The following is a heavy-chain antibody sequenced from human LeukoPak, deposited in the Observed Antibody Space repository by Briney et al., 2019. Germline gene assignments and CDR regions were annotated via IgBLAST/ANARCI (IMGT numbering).Heavy chain of an antibody. V-gene: IGHV3-23*01. CDR3: ARWYCSSTSCYYDY. J-gene: IGHJ4*02. CDR2: ISGSGGST. D-gene: IGHD2-2*01. CDR1: GFTFITYA. Sequence: GGSLRLSCPASGFTFITYAMSWVRQAPGKGLEWVSGISGSGGSTYYADSVRGRFTISRDNSKNTLYLQMNSLRAEDTAVYYCARWYCSSTSCYYDYWGQGTLVTVSS.